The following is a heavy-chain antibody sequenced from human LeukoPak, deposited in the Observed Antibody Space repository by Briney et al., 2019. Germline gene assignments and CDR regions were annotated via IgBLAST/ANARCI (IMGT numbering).Heavy chain of an antibody. D-gene: IGHD3-3*01. CDR2: INHSGST. J-gene: IGHJ4*02. CDR1: GVSFSGYY. V-gene: IGHV4-34*01. Sequence: SEALSLTCAVYGVSFSGYYWSWIRQPPGKGLEWIGEINHSGSTNYNPSLKSRVTISVDTSKNQFSLKLSSVTAADTAVYYCARGWTYYDFWSFWGQGTLVTVSS. CDR3: ARGWTYYDFWSF.